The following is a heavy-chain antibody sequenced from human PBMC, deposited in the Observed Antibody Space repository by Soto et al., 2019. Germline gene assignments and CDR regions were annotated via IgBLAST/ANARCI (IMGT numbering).Heavy chain of an antibody. CDR1: GFTFDDYA. Sequence: VQLVESGGGLVQPGRSLRLSCAASGFTFDDYAMHWVRQAPGKGLEWVSGISWNSGSIGYADSVKGRFTISRDNAKNTLYLQMNSLRAEDTALYDCAKEDFNTVGYYYYYYMDVWGKGTTVTVSS. D-gene: IGHD4-4*01. CDR2: ISWNSGSI. CDR3: AKEDFNTVGYYYYYYMDV. V-gene: IGHV3-9*01. J-gene: IGHJ6*03.